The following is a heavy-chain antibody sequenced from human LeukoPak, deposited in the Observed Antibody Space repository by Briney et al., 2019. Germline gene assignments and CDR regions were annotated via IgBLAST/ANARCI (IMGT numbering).Heavy chain of an antibody. CDR2: INHSGST. D-gene: IGHD1/OR15-1a*01. J-gene: IGHJ4*02. V-gene: IGHV4-34*01. CDR3: AREQGYYFDY. Sequence: SEPLSLTRAVSGGSFSGYYWSWIRQPPGKGLEWIGEINHSGSTNYNPSLKSRVTISVDTSKNQFSLKLSSVTAADTAVYYCAREQGYYFDYWGQGTLVTVSS. CDR1: GGSFSGYY.